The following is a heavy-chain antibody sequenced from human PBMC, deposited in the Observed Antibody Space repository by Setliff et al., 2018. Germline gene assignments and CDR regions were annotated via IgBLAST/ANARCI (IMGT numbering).Heavy chain of an antibody. V-gene: IGHV4-30-2*01. CDR3: TVYNTGSSKDHY. Sequence: PSETLSLTCAVSGGSISSGDASWNWIRQPPGKGLEWIGEINHSGSTNYNPSLKSRVTISVDTSKNQFSLKLSSVTAADTALYYCTVYNTGSSKDHYWGQGTPVTVSS. CDR1: GGSISSGDAS. D-gene: IGHD2-8*02. J-gene: IGHJ4*02. CDR2: INHSGST.